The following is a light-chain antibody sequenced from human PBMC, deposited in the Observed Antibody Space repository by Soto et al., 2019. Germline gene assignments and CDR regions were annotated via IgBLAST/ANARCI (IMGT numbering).Light chain of an antibody. CDR3: QQYSKWPIT. V-gene: IGKV3-15*01. J-gene: IGKJ5*01. CDR2: GAS. Sequence: EIVRTQFPATLSVSPGERATLSRRASQSVSSHVARDQHAPGTTPRLLIYGASTRATGIPARFSGTRSGTEFTLPLSSLQSEDVAVDSCQQYSKWPITFGQGTRLEI. CDR1: QSVSSH.